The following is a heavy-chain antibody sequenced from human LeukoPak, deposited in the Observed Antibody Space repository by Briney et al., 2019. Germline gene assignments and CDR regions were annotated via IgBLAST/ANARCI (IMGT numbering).Heavy chain of an antibody. J-gene: IGHJ4*02. Sequence: EASVKVSCKVSGYTLTELSMHWVRQAPGKGLEWMGGFDPEDGETIYAQKFQGRVTMTEDTSTDTAYMELSSLRSEDTAVYYCARDPEYYDSSGYSDYWGQGTLVTVTS. CDR1: GYTLTELS. D-gene: IGHD3-22*01. CDR2: FDPEDGET. CDR3: ARDPEYYDSSGYSDY. V-gene: IGHV1-24*01.